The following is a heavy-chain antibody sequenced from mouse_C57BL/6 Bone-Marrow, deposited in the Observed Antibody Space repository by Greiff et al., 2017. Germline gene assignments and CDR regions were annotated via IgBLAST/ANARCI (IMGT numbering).Heavy chain of an antibody. D-gene: IGHD1-1*01. Sequence: EVNLVESGAELVKPGASVKLSCTASGFNIKDYYMHWVKPPPPPPPPPIRRIDPEDGETKYAPKFQGKATITADTSSNTAYLQLSSLTSEDTAVYYCASITTVVAKGYFDVWGTGTTVTVSS. V-gene: IGHV14-2*01. CDR3: ASITTVVAKGYFDV. J-gene: IGHJ1*03. CDR1: GFNIKDYY. CDR2: IDPEDGET.